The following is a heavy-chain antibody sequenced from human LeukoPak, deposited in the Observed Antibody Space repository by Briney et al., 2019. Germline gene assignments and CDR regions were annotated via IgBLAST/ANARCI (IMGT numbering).Heavy chain of an antibody. Sequence: GGSLRLSCAASGFTFSSYDMHWVRQVTGKGLEWVSAVGTVGDTYYPGSVKGRCTVSRENARNSLYLQMNSLRAGDTAVYYCARVRTGSVGYYGMAVWGQGPTVPVSS. J-gene: IGHJ6*02. CDR3: ARVRTGSVGYYGMAV. CDR2: VGTVGDT. D-gene: IGHD1-26*01. V-gene: IGHV3-13*01. CDR1: GFTFSSYD.